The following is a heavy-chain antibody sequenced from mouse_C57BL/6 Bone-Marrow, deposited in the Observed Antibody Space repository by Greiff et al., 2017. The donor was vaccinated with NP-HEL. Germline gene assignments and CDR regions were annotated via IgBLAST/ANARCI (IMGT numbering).Heavy chain of an antibody. J-gene: IGHJ1*03. V-gene: IGHV1-4*01. CDR1: GYTFTSYT. CDR2: INPSSGYT. D-gene: IGHD1-1*01. CDR3: AREAYYYGRGDWYFDV. Sequence: QVQLQQSGAELARPGASVKMSCKASGYTFTSYTMHWVKQRPGQGLEWIGYINPSSGYTKYNQKFKDKATLTADKFSSTAYMQLSSLTSEDSAVYYCAREAYYYGRGDWYFDVWGTGTTVTVSS.